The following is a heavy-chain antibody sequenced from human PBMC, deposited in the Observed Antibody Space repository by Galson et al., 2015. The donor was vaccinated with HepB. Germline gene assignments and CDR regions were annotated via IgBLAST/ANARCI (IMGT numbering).Heavy chain of an antibody. CDR1: GFTFGAYE. CDR2: ISSNGYMI. D-gene: IGHD3-10*01. CDR3: VRDDALWSWYFDS. V-gene: IGHV3-48*03. J-gene: IGHJ4*02. Sequence: SLRLSCAASGFTFGAYEMNWVRQAPGKGLEWISYISSNGYMIYYAESVKGRFTVSRDNARDSLYLQMNSLRVEDTAVNYCVRDDALWSWYFDSWGQGILVTVSS.